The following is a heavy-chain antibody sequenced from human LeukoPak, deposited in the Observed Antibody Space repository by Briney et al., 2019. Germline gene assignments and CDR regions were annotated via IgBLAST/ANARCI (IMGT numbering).Heavy chain of an antibody. J-gene: IGHJ6*02. V-gene: IGHV1-18*01. CDR1: GYTFTSYG. D-gene: IGHD3-3*01. Sequence: ASVKVSCKASGYTFTSYGISWVRQAPGQGLEWMGWISAYNGNTNYAQKLQGRVTMTTDTSTSTAYMELRSLRSDDTAVYYCARERRYYDFWSGYFDTFKNHPSYYGMDAWGQGTTVTVSS. CDR3: ARERRYYDFWSGYFDTFKNHPSYYGMDA. CDR2: ISAYNGNT.